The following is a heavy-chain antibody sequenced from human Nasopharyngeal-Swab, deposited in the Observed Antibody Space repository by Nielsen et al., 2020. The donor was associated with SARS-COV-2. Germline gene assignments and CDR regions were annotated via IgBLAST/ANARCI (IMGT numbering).Heavy chain of an antibody. CDR2: IYPGDSDT. V-gene: IGHV5-51*01. CDR3: ASSYSGSPGYFDY. Sequence: GGSLRLSCKGSGSSFTSYWIGWVRQMPGKGLEWMGIIYPGDSDTRYSPSFQGQVTISADKSISTAYLQWSSLKASDTAMYYCASSYSGSPGYFDYWGQGTLVTVSS. D-gene: IGHD1-26*01. J-gene: IGHJ4*02. CDR1: GSSFTSYW.